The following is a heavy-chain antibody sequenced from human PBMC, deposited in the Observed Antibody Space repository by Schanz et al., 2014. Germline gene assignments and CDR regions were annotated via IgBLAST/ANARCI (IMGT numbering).Heavy chain of an antibody. J-gene: IGHJ4*02. CDR1: GFTFSSYS. V-gene: IGHV3-48*04. CDR3: VSQTGSPNY. CDR2: ISGGGGTT. D-gene: IGHD6-13*01. Sequence: DVHLLESGGGLVQPGGSLRLSCAASGFTFSSYSMNWVRQAPGKGLEWVSAISGGGGTTYYTDSVKGRFTISRDNAKNSLFLQMNSLRPEDTAVYFCVSQTGSPNYWGQGTLVTVSS.